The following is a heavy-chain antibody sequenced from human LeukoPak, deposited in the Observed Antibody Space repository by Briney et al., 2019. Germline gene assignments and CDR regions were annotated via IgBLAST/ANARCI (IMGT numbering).Heavy chain of an antibody. D-gene: IGHD5-24*01. V-gene: IGHV1-69*01. CDR2: IIPIFGTA. Sequence: ASVKVSCKASGGTFSSYAISWVRQAPGQGLEWMGGIIPIFGTANYAQKFQGRVTITADESTSTAYMELSSLRSEDTAVYYCARVEDGYNLGAFDIWGQGTMVTVSS. CDR1: GGTFSSYA. CDR3: ARVEDGYNLGAFDI. J-gene: IGHJ3*02.